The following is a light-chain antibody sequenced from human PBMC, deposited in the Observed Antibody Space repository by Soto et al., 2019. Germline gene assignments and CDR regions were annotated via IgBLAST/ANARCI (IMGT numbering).Light chain of an antibody. V-gene: IGKV3-15*01. CDR3: QQYNNWPPSIT. CDR2: GAS. J-gene: IGKJ5*01. Sequence: MTQSPSTLSGSVGERATLSCRASQSISSNLAWYQQKPGQAPRLLIYGASTRATGIPARFSGSGSGTEFTLTISSLQSEDFAVYYCQQYNNWPPSITFGQGTRLEI. CDR1: QSISSN.